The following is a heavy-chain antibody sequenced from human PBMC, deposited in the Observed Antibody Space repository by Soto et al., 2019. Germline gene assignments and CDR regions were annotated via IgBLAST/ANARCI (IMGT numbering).Heavy chain of an antibody. D-gene: IGHD3-16*01. CDR3: ARAKGGTDAFDI. CDR1: GYTFTGYY. CDR2: INPKSGGT. V-gene: IGHV1-2*04. J-gene: IGHJ3*02. Sequence: ASVKVSCKASGYTFTGYYMHWVRQAPGQGLEWMGWINPKSGGTNYAQNFQGWVTMTRDKTISTAYMELSRLRSDDTAVYYCARAKGGTDAFDIWGQGTMVTVSS.